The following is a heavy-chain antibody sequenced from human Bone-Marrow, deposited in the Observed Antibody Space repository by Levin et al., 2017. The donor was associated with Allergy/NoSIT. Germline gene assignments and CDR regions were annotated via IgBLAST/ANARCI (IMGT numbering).Heavy chain of an antibody. CDR3: ARAHLAVASPGYFDY. V-gene: IGHV1-69*13. Sequence: PVASVKVSCKASGGTFSSYAISWVRQAPGQGLEWMGGIIPIFGTANYAQKFQGRVTITADESTSTAYMELSSLRSEDTAVYYCARAHLAVASPGYFDYWGQGTLVTVSS. J-gene: IGHJ4*02. D-gene: IGHD6-19*01. CDR2: IIPIFGTA. CDR1: GGTFSSYA.